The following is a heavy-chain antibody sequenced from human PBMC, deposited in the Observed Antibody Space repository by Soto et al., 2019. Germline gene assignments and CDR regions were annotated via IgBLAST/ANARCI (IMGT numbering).Heavy chain of an antibody. CDR3: AIDCGESLALSGLFDY. CDR2: ISDSGGST. J-gene: IGHJ4*02. D-gene: IGHD6-19*01. Sequence: EVHLLEYGGGVVQPGGSLRLSCVVSGSTFSSDDMSWVSEAPGRGLEWVSGISDSGGSTYYKDSVKGRFTISRDTAKKILYIHMKSLRVESTAVYYWAIDCGESLALSGLFDYWGPVTKVSVS. V-gene: IGHV3-23*01. CDR1: GSTFSSDD.